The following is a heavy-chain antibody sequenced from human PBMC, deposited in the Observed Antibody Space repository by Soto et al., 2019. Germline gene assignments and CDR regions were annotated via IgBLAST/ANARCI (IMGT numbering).Heavy chain of an antibody. D-gene: IGHD3-10*01. CDR1: GYTFTSYG. J-gene: IGHJ4*02. Sequence: ASVKVSCKASGYTFTSYGISWVRQAPGQGLEWMGWISAYNGNTNYAQKLQGRVTMTTDTSTSTAYMELRSLRSDDTAVYYCARDRENFGKLFGPSFGYWGQGTLVTFSS. CDR2: ISAYNGNT. CDR3: ARDRENFGKLFGPSFGY. V-gene: IGHV1-18*01.